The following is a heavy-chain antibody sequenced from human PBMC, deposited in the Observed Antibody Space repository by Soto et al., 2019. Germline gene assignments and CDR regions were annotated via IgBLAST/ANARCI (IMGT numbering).Heavy chain of an antibody. Sequence: GGSLRLSCEVSGFTFSMYSMSWVRQSPGKGLEWVAKIPQEGVDGHYADSVKGRFTISRDNGKNSLYLQLNNLRAEDTAVYYCARNHLILPAHDFFYGSDVWGRGATVTVSS. CDR3: ARNHLILPAHDFFYGSDV. V-gene: IGHV3-7*03. CDR1: GFTFSMYS. J-gene: IGHJ6*04. CDR2: IPQEGVDG. D-gene: IGHD2-21*02.